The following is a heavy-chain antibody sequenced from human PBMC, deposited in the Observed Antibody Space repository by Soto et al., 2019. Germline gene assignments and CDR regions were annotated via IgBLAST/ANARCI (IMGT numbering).Heavy chain of an antibody. D-gene: IGHD6-6*01. J-gene: IGHJ5*02. CDR3: AREAIAARPGSWFDP. V-gene: IGHV4-38-2*02. Sequence: PSETLSLTCAVSGYSISSGYYWGCIRQPPGKGLEWIGSIYHSGSTYYNPSLKSRVTISVDTSKNQFSLKLSSVTAADTAVYYCAREAIAARPGSWFDPWGQGTLVTVSS. CDR2: IYHSGST. CDR1: GYSISSGYY.